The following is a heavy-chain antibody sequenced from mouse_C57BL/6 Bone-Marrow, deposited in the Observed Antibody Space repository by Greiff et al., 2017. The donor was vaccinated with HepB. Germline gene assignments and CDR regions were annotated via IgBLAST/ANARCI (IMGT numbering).Heavy chain of an antibody. J-gene: IGHJ2*01. V-gene: IGHV14-4*01. CDR1: GFNIKDDY. CDR2: IDPENGDT. CDR3: TTTLYYFDY. Sequence: EVQRVESGAELVRPGASVKLSCTASGFNIKDDYMHWVKQRPEQGLEWIGWIDPENGDTEYASKFKGKATITADTSSNTAYLQLSSLTSEDTAVYYCTTTLYYFDYWGQGTTLTVSS.